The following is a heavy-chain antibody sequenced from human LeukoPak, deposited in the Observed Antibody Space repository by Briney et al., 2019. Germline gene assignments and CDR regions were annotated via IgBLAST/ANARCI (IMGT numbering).Heavy chain of an antibody. Sequence: SVKVSCKASGGTFSSYAISWVRQAPGQGLEWMGGIIPIFGTANYAQKFQGRVTITTDESTSTAYMELSSLRAEDMAVYYCARDSLRFLDSLTPPYAFDIWGQGTMVTVSS. CDR1: GGTFSSYA. V-gene: IGHV1-69*05. J-gene: IGHJ3*02. CDR3: ARDSLRFLDSLTPPYAFDI. D-gene: IGHD3/OR15-3a*01. CDR2: IIPIFGTA.